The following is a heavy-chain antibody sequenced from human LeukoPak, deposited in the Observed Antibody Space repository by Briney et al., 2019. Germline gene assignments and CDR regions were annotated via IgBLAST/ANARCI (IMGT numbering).Heavy chain of an antibody. J-gene: IGHJ4*02. CDR2: IYHSGST. D-gene: IGHD1-26*01. CDR3: ARDRLVASGSYGVDY. CDR1: GYSISSGYY. V-gene: IGHV4-38-2*02. Sequence: RPSETLSLTCTVSGYSISSGYYWGWIRQPPGKGLEWIGSIYHSGSTYYNPSLKSRVTISVDTSKNQFSLKLSSVTAADTAVYYCARDRLVASGSYGVDYWGQGTLVTVSS.